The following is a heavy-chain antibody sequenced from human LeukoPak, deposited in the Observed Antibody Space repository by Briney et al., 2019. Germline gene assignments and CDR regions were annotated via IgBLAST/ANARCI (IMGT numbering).Heavy chain of an antibody. CDR1: GFSVSLYG. CDR2: LRSDTNSE. J-gene: IGHJ4*02. V-gene: IGHV3-30*02. Sequence: GGSLRLSCAASGFSVSLYGMHWVRQAPGKGLEWVAFLRSDTNSEHYAVSVKGRFATSRDTSKDTLNLQMRSLRVEDTALYYCARGLRQAGLAPLEFWGQGTQVIVSS. CDR3: ARGLRQAGLAPLEF. D-gene: IGHD3-10*01.